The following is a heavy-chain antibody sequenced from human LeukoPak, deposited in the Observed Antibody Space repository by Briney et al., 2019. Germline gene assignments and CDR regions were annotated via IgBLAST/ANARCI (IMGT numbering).Heavy chain of an antibody. CDR2: IYDSGST. CDR3: ARERGLGGWYWGIDY. J-gene: IGHJ4*02. Sequence: SETLSLTCTVSGGSIRSSYYYWGWIRQPLGKGLEWIGSIYDSGSTYYNPSLKSRVTISVDTSKNQFSLKLSSVTAADTAVYYCARERGLGGWYWGIDYWGQGTLVTVSS. V-gene: IGHV4-39*07. D-gene: IGHD6-19*01. CDR1: GGSIRSSYYY.